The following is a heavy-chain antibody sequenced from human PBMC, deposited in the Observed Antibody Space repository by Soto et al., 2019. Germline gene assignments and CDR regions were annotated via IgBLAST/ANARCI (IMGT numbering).Heavy chain of an antibody. CDR1: GGTFSSYA. Sequence: SVKVSCKASGGTFSSYAISWVRQAPGQGLEWMGGIIPIFGTANYAQKFQGRVTITADESTSTAYMELSSLRSEDTAVCYCAREGDDGYSSGWYGNAFDIWGQGTMVTVSS. D-gene: IGHD6-19*01. CDR3: AREGDDGYSSGWYGNAFDI. V-gene: IGHV1-69*13. CDR2: IIPIFGTA. J-gene: IGHJ3*02.